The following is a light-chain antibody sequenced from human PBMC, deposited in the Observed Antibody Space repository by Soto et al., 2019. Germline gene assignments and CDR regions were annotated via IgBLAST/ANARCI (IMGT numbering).Light chain of an antibody. Sequence: PSVSGAPGQRVTISCTGSSSNIGAGYDVNWYQQHPGTAPKVLIYGNSNRPSGVPDRFSGSKSGTSASLAITGLQAEDEADYYCQSYDSGLSGSVFGGGTKLTVL. J-gene: IGLJ2*01. V-gene: IGLV1-40*01. CDR3: QSYDSGLSGSV. CDR2: GNS. CDR1: SSNIGAGYD.